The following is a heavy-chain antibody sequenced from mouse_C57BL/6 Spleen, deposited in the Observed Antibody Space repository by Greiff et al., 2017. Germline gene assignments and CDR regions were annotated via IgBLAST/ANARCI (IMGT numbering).Heavy chain of an antibody. Sequence: VQLKQPGAELVKPGASVKLSCKASGYTFTSYWMHWVKQRPGQGLEWIGMIHPNSGSTNYNEKFKSKATLTVDKSSSTAYMQLSSLTSEDSAVYYCAREGVYYDYTWFAYWGQGTLVTVSA. D-gene: IGHD2-4*01. CDR3: AREGVYYDYTWFAY. CDR1: GYTFTSYW. V-gene: IGHV1-64*01. CDR2: IHPNSGST. J-gene: IGHJ3*01.